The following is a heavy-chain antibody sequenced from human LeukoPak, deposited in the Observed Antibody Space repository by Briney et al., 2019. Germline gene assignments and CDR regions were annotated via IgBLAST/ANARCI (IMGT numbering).Heavy chain of an antibody. J-gene: IGHJ4*02. CDR1: GFTVANDR. D-gene: IGHD3-10*01. CDR2: VYGGGNT. V-gene: IGHV3-53*01. Sequence: GGSLRLSCAASGFTVANDRMSWVRQPPGKGLEWVSTVYGGGNTAYTDSVKGRFTISRDTSKNTLLLQMNSLRAEDTAVYFCVRERFGAIVENWGQGALVIVSS. CDR3: VRERFGAIVEN.